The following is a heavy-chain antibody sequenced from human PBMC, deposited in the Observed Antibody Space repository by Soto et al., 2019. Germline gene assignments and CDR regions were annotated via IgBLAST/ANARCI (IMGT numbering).Heavy chain of an antibody. J-gene: IGHJ4*02. CDR1: GGSFSGYY. Sequence: PSETLSLTCAVYGGSFSGYYWSWILQPPGKGLEWIGEINHSGSTNYNPSLKSRVTISVDTSKNQFSLKLSSVTAADTAVYYCASSLRITIFGVVIIGFDYWGQGTLVTVSS. CDR2: INHSGST. V-gene: IGHV4-34*01. CDR3: ASSLRITIFGVVIIGFDY. D-gene: IGHD3-3*01.